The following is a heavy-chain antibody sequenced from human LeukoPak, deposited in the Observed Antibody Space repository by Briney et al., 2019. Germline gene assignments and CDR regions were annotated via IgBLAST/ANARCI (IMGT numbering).Heavy chain of an antibody. Sequence: PSETLSLTCTVSGGSISSYYWSWIRQPPGKGLEWIGEINHSGSTNYNPSLKSRVTISVDTSKNQFSLKLSSVTAADTAVYYCARGARLGYCSGGSCHRPFDYWGQGTLVTVSS. V-gene: IGHV4-34*01. CDR1: GGSISSYY. CDR2: INHSGST. D-gene: IGHD2-15*01. CDR3: ARGARLGYCSGGSCHRPFDY. J-gene: IGHJ4*02.